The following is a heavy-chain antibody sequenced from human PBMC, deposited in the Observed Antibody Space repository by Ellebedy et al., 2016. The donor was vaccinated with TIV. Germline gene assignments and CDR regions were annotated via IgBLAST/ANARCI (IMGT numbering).Heavy chain of an antibody. CDR1: GYTFTSYD. D-gene: IGHD4-17*01. J-gene: IGHJ4*02. CDR3: ARDLFSDSGSPFDN. CDR2: ISPYSGDT. Sequence: ASVKVSXXASGYTFTSYDITWVRQAPGQGLEWMGGISPYSGDTNYAQKVQGRVTMTTDTSTSTAYMELRSLRYDDTAVYYCARDLFSDSGSPFDNWGQGTLVTVSS. V-gene: IGHV1-18*01.